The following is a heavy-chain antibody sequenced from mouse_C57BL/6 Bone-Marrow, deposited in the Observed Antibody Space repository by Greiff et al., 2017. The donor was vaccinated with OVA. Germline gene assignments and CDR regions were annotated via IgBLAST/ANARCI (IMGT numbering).Heavy chain of an antibody. CDR2: ISSGGSYT. CDR1: GFTFSSYG. D-gene: IGHD2-3*01. J-gene: IGHJ3*01. V-gene: IGHV5-6*01. CDR3: ARRSYDCYLGWFAY. Sequence: EVQVVESGGDLVKPGGSLKLSCAASGFTFSSYGMSWVRQTPDKRLEWVATISSGGSYTYYPDSVKGRFTISRDNAKNTLYLQMISLKSEDTAMYYCARRSYDCYLGWFAYWGQGTLVTVSA.